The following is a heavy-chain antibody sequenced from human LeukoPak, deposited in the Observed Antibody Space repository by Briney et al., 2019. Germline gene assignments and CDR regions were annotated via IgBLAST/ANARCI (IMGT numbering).Heavy chain of an antibody. J-gene: IGHJ3*02. CDR2: ISAYNHKT. D-gene: IGHD3-10*01. CDR1: GYTFTNYG. Sequence: GASVKVSCKASGYTFTNYGISWVRQAPGQGLEWMGWISAYNHKTDYAQRLQGRVTMTTDTSTSTAYMELRSLRSDDTAVYYCARGGWSPTYYYCTGSYNDAFDIWGQGTMVTVSS. V-gene: IGHV1-18*01. CDR3: ARGGWSPTYYYCTGSYNDAFDI.